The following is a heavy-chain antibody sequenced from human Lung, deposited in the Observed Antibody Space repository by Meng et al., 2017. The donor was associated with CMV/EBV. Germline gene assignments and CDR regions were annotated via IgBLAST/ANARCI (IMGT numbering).Heavy chain of an antibody. CDR1: GFSLSTSGVG. J-gene: IGHJ5*02. Sequence: QITLKVSGRTMVKPTPTLTLTCPFSGFSLSTSGVGVCWIRQPPGKALEWLALIYWDDDKRYSPSLKSRLTITKDTSKNQVVLTMTNMDPVDTATYYCEHRRRVQEFDPWGQGTLVTVSS. D-gene: IGHD3-10*01. CDR2: IYWDDDK. V-gene: IGHV2-5*02. CDR3: EHRRRVQEFDP.